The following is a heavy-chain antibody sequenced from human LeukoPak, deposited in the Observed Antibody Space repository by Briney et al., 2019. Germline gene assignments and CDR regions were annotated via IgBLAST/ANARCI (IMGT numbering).Heavy chain of an antibody. J-gene: IGHJ6*02. V-gene: IGHV3-15*01. CDR3: TTGTSLYYDFWSGYPVGMDV. Sequence: GGSLRLSCAASGFTFSNAWMSWVRKAPGKGLEWVGRIKSKTDGGTTDYAAPVKGRFTISRDDSKNTLYLQMNSLKTEDTAVYYCTTGTSLYYDFWSGYPVGMDVWGQGTTVTVSS. CDR2: IKSKTDGGTT. D-gene: IGHD3-3*01. CDR1: GFTFSNAW.